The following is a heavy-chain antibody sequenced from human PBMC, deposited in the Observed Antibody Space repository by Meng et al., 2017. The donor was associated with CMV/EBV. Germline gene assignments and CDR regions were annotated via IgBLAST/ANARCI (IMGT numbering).Heavy chain of an antibody. CDR1: GGSFSGHY. CDR3: ARGALYCSGGSCYSGKSDY. D-gene: IGHD2-15*01. V-gene: IGHV4-34*01. CDR2: INHSGST. Sequence: SETLSLTCAVYGGSFSGHYWSWIRQPPGKGLEWIGEINHSGSTNYNPSLKSRVTISVDTSKNQFSPKLSSVTAADTAVYYCARGALYCSGGSCYSGKSDYWGQGTLVTVSS. J-gene: IGHJ4*02.